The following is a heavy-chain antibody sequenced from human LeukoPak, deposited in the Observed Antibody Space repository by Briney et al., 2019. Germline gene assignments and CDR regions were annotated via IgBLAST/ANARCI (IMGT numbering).Heavy chain of an antibody. Sequence: SETLSLTCTVSAGSISSYYWSWIRQPAGKGLEWIGRVYTSGSTNYNPSLKSRVTMSVDTSKNQFSLKLSSVTAADSAVYYCASLRERSYYARGFDYWGQGTLVTVSS. CDR2: VYTSGST. J-gene: IGHJ4*02. CDR3: ASLRERSYYARGFDY. D-gene: IGHD1-26*01. CDR1: AGSISSYY. V-gene: IGHV4-4*07.